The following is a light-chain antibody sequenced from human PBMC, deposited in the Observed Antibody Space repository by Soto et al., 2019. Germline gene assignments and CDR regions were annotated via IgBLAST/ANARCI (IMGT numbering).Light chain of an antibody. V-gene: IGKV4-1*01. J-gene: IGKJ1*01. CDR3: QQYFNWPLTWT. CDR2: WAS. Sequence: DIVMTQSPDSLAVSLGERATINCKSRQSVLYSANNKNYLAWYQQKPGQPPKLLIYWASTRESGVPDRFSGSGSGTDFTLTISSLQAEDVAVYYCQQYFNWPLTWTFGPGSKVQIK. CDR1: QSVLYSANNKNY.